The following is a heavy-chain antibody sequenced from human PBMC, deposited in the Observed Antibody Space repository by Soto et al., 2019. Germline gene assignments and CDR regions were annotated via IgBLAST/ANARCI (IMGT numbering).Heavy chain of an antibody. J-gene: IGHJ5*02. CDR1: GGSFSGYY. V-gene: IGHV4-34*01. CDR3: ASYYVDNPTWFDP. Sequence: QVQLQQWGAGLLNPSETLSLTCAVYGGSFSGYYWSWIRQPPGKGLEWIGEINHSGSTNYNPSLKSRVTIAVDTSKNQFSLKVSSVTAADTAVDYCASYYVDNPTWFDPWGQGTLVTVSS. D-gene: IGHD4-17*01. CDR2: INHSGST.